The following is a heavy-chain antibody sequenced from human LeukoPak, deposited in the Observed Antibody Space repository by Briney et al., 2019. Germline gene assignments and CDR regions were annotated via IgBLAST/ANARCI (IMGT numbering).Heavy chain of an antibody. J-gene: IGHJ5*01. Sequence: PGGSLRLSCAASGFTFGNYAMSWVRQTPGKGLECVSVVTGSGGDTYYTGSVNGRFTISRDNSKNTLYLQMNSLRAEDTAVYYCARGTLEHCSGASCYPLDSWGQGTLVTVSS. V-gene: IGHV3-23*01. CDR3: ARGTLEHCSGASCYPLDS. D-gene: IGHD2-15*01. CDR2: VTGSGGDT. CDR1: GFTFGNYA.